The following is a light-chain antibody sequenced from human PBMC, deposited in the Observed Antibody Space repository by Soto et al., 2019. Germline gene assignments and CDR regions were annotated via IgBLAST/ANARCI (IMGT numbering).Light chain of an antibody. CDR1: QSVSTY. J-gene: IGKJ3*01. CDR3: QQSSSAPLT. Sequence: DIQMTQSPSSLSASEGDRVTITCRAGQSVSTYLNWYQHKPGKAPKLLIYAASSLQSGVPSRFSGSGSGTEFTLTISSLQPEDSAVYYCQQSSSAPLTLGPGTKVDTK. CDR2: AAS. V-gene: IGKV1-39*01.